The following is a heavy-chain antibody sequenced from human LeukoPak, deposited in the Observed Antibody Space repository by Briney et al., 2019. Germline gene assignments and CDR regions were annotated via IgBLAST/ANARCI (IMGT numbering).Heavy chain of an antibody. Sequence: PGGSLRLSCAASGFTLSSYNMKWVRQAPGKGLEWVSSISYRSSDIEYADSVKGRFTISRDNAKKSLYLQMNSLRAEDTAVYYCARVYSSSGLDNYWGQGTLVTVSS. V-gene: IGHV3-21*01. CDR2: ISYRSSDI. J-gene: IGHJ4*02. D-gene: IGHD6-19*01. CDR3: ARVYSSSGLDNY. CDR1: GFTLSSYN.